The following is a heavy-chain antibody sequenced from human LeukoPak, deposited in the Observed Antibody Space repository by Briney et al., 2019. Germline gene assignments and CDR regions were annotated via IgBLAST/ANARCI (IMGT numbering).Heavy chain of an antibody. D-gene: IGHD6-13*01. Sequence: SATLSLTCTVSGGSIGSYYWSWIRQPPGKGLEWIGYIYYSGSTNYNPSLKSRVTISVDTSKNQFSLKLSSVTAADTAVYYCARFSSSWYFTGEAGWFDPWGQGTLVTVSS. V-gene: IGHV4-59*01. CDR1: GGSIGSYY. CDR2: IYYSGST. CDR3: ARFSSSWYFTGEAGWFDP. J-gene: IGHJ5*02.